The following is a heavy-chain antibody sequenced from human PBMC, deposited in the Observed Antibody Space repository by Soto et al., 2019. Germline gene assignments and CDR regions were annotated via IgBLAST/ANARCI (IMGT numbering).Heavy chain of an antibody. CDR3: VSDRGYGHASVPYS. CDR1: GFAFSSYG. J-gene: IGHJ4*02. CDR2: ISYDGSLQ. Sequence: QAQLVECGGGVVQPGRSLRLSCAASGFAFSSYGMHWVRQAPGTGLEWVAVISYDGSLQHYADSVKGRFTISRDNSKNMVLLQMSSLRAEDTVVYYCVSDRGYGHASVPYSWGQGTLVSVSS. V-gene: IGHV3-30*03. D-gene: IGHD5-18*01.